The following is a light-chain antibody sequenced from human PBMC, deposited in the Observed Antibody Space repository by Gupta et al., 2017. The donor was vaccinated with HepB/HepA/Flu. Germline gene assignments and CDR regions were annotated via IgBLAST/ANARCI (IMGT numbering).Light chain of an antibody. CDR1: SSNIGSNT. V-gene: IGLV1-44*01. CDR3: ATWDDSLNGKV. CDR2: SNN. Sequence: QSVLTQPPSASGTPGPRVTISCSGSSSNIGSNTVNWYQQLPGTAPKLLIYSNNQRPSGVPDRFSGSKSGTSASLAISGVQSEDEADYYCATWDDSLNGKVFGGGTKLTVL. J-gene: IGLJ2*01.